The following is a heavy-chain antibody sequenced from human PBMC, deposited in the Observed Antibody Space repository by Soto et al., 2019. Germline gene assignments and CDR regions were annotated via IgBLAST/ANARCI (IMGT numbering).Heavy chain of an antibody. CDR1: GFTFSSYP. Sequence: GGSLRLSCAASGFTFSSYPMTWVRQAPGKGLEWVSAVSVSDGSTYYAGSMKGRFTISRDNPKNTLYLQMNSLRAEDTAVYYCAKVGSSSWNRFDYWGQGTLVTVSS. J-gene: IGHJ4*02. CDR3: AKVGSSSWNRFDY. CDR2: VSVSDGST. V-gene: IGHV3-23*01. D-gene: IGHD6-13*01.